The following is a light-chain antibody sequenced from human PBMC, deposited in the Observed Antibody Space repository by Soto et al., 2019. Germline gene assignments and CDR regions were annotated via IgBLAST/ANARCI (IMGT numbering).Light chain of an antibody. CDR2: LNSDGSH. CDR3: QTWGTGIQV. V-gene: IGLV4-69*01. J-gene: IGLJ1*01. Sequence: QTVVTQSPSASASLGASVKLTCTLSSGHSSYAIAWHQQQPEKGPRYLMKLNSDGSHSKGDGIPDRFSGSSSGAERYLTISSLQSEDEADYYCQTWGTGIQVFGTGTNLTVL. CDR1: SGHSSYA.